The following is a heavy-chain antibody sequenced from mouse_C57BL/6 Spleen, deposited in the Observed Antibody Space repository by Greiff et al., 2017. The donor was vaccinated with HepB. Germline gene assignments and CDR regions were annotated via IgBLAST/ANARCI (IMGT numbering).Heavy chain of an antibody. CDR2: INPSNGGT. V-gene: IGHV1-53*01. D-gene: IGHD2-3*01. Sequence: QVQLQQPGTELVKPGASVKLSCKASGYTFTSYWMHWVKQRPGQGLEWIGNINPSNGGTNYNEKFKSKATLPVDKSSSTAYMQLSSLTSEDSAVYYCAGGLYDGYYHYAMDYWGQGTSVTVSS. CDR3: AGGLYDGYYHYAMDY. CDR1: GYTFTSYW. J-gene: IGHJ4*01.